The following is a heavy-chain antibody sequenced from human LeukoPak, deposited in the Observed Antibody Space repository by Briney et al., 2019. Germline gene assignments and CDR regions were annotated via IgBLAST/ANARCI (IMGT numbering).Heavy chain of an antibody. Sequence: GASVKVSCKASGGTFSSYAISWVRQAPGQGLEWMGRIIPILGIANYAQKFQGRVTITADKSTSTAYMELSSLRSEDTAVYYCAGKDSRGYSYYFDYWGQGTLVSVSS. CDR3: AGKDSRGYSYYFDY. J-gene: IGHJ4*02. D-gene: IGHD3-22*01. CDR1: GGTFSSYA. V-gene: IGHV1-69*04. CDR2: IIPILGIA.